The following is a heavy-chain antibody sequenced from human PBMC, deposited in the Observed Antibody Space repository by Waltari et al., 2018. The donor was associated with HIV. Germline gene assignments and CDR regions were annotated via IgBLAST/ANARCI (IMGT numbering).Heavy chain of an antibody. V-gene: IGHV3-30*01. CDR3: ARGRGGSYYYFDY. CDR2: ISYDATNK. CDR1: EFTFSNFA. D-gene: IGHD1-1*01. Sequence: QVQLVESGGGVVQPGRSLRLSCVASEFTFSNFAINWVRQAPGKGLEWVAVISYDATNKYYADSVKGRFTISRDNSKNTLFLQMNSLRVDDTAVYYCARGRGGSYYYFDYWGRGTLVTISS. J-gene: IGHJ4*02.